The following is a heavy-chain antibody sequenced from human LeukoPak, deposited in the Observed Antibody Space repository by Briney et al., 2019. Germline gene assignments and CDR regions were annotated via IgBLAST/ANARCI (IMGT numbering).Heavy chain of an antibody. D-gene: IGHD3-10*01. CDR2: ISFNSDSI. CDR3: AKAKGFAAMHYFDY. CDR1: GFTLRDYA. Sequence: GGSLRLSCAASGFTLRDYAMHWVRQVPGKGLEWVSGISFNSDSIDYADSVKGRFTISRDNANNSVHLQMNSLRVEDTAWYFCAKAKGFAAMHYFDYWGQGALVTVSS. V-gene: IGHV3-9*01. J-gene: IGHJ4*02.